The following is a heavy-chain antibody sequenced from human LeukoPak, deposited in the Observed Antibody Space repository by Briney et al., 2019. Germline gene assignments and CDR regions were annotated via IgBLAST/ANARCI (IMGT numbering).Heavy chain of an antibody. CDR2: IYYSGST. CDR1: GGSISSYY. J-gene: IGHJ4*02. Sequence: SETLSLTCTVSGGSISSYYWRWIRQPPGKGLEWIGYIYYSGSTNYNPSLKSRVTISVDTSKNQFSLKLSSATAADTAVYYGARQETLNSDYWGQGTLVTVSS. CDR3: ARQETLNSDY. V-gene: IGHV4-59*08.